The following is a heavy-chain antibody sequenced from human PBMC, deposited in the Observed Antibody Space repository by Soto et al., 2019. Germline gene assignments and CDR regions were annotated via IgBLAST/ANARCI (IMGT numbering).Heavy chain of an antibody. V-gene: IGHV3-21*01. Sequence: PGGSLRLSGAVGGCAFSSYSMYWVLQAPGKGREGVSSMSSSSSYVYYADAVTGRCSISSDNAKTPMNLQRNRLRAEDTAVYYCARTRLGDDYTFDYWGQGTLVPVSS. D-gene: IGHD2-21*02. CDR2: MSSSSSYV. J-gene: IGHJ4*02. CDR1: GCAFSSYS. CDR3: ARTRLGDDYTFDY.